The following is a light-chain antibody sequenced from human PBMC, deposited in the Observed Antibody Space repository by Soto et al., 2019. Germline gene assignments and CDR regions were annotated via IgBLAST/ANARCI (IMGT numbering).Light chain of an antibody. CDR3: QQYGSSSFT. J-gene: IGKJ3*01. CDR1: QSVSSSY. Sequence: EIVLTQSPGTLSLSPGERATLSCRASQSVSSSYLAWYQQKSGQAPRLLIYGASSRATGIPDRFSGSGSGTDFTLTISRLEPEDFAVYYYQQYGSSSFTFGPGTKVEIK. CDR2: GAS. V-gene: IGKV3-20*01.